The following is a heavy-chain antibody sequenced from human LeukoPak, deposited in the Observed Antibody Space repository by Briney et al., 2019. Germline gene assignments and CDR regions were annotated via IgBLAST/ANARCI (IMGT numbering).Heavy chain of an antibody. CDR2: ISHRGNT. Sequence: SETLSLTCAVNGGSLSGYYWSWLRQSPGQGLEWIAEISHRGNTNYNPSIKRRVTISVDRSKNQFSLKLRSVTVADTDVYYCARVPTYFYDSSGYYYFDHWGQGTLVTVSS. J-gene: IGHJ4*02. D-gene: IGHD3-22*01. CDR1: GGSLSGYY. V-gene: IGHV4-34*01. CDR3: ARVPTYFYDSSGYYYFDH.